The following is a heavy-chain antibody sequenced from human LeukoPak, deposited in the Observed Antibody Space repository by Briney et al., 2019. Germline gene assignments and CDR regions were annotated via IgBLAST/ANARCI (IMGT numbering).Heavy chain of an antibody. J-gene: IGHJ4*02. V-gene: IGHV1-18*01. D-gene: IGHD3-10*01. CDR3: ARQIRYGSGSYHY. CDR2: ISAYNGNT. CDR1: GYTFTSYG. Sequence: ASVKVSCKASGYTFTSYGISWVRQAPGQGLEWMGWISAYNGNTNYAQKLQGRVTMTRNTSISTAYMELSSLRSEDTAVCYCARQIRYGSGSYHYWGQGTLVTVSS.